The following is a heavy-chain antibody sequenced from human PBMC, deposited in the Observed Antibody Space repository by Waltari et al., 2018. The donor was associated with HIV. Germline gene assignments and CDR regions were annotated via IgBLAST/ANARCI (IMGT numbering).Heavy chain of an antibody. CDR1: GGSIRGDY. CDR3: AKESWAHSSGWQFDY. D-gene: IGHD6-19*01. J-gene: IGHJ4*02. V-gene: IGHV4-59*01. Sequence: QVHLQESGPGLVKASETLSLTCSVSGGSIRGDYGSWIRQPPGKGLEWIGYIYYPGSTNYNPSLKSRITMSLSPSKTQFSLKVNSVTSADTGVYYCAKESWAHSSGWQFDYWGPGILVTVSS. CDR2: IYYPGST.